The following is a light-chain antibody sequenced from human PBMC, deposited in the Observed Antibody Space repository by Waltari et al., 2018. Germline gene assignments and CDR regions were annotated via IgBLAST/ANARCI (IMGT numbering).Light chain of an antibody. V-gene: IGLV3-25*03. J-gene: IGLJ3*02. CDR2: KDK. CDR3: QSADSSGAYRV. CDR1: ALPEQY. Sequence: SYELTQPPSVAVSPGQTARITRSGDALPEQYAHWYQQKAGQAPMLVIYKDKERPSGIPERYSGSSSGTIVTLTISGVQAEDEADYYCQSADSSGAYRVFGGGTKLTVL.